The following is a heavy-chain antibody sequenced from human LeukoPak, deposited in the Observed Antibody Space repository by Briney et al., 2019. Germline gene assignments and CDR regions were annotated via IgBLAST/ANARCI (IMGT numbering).Heavy chain of an antibody. Sequence: SETLSLTCTVSGGSISSGSYYWSWVRQPAGKGLEWIGRIYYSGSTNYNPSLKSRVTISVDTSKNQFSLKLGSVTAADTAVYYCANSYSSSSFDYWGQGTLVTVSS. V-gene: IGHV4-61*10. CDR1: GGSISSGSYY. CDR3: ANSYSSSSFDY. CDR2: IYYSGST. D-gene: IGHD6-6*01. J-gene: IGHJ4*02.